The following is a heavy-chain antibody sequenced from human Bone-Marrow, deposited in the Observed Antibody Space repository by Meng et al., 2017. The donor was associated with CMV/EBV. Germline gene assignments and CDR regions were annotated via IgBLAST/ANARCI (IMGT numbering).Heavy chain of an antibody. J-gene: IGHJ4*02. D-gene: IGHD6-19*01. CDR3: ARRGAVASVDY. V-gene: IGHV4-34*01. CDR2: IYYSGST. Sequence: SETLSLTCAVYGGSFSGYHWSWIRQPPGKGLEWIGSIYYSGSTYYNPSLKSRVTISVDTSKNQFSLKLSSVTAADTAVYYCARRGAVASVDYWGQGTLVTVSS. CDR1: GGSFSGYH.